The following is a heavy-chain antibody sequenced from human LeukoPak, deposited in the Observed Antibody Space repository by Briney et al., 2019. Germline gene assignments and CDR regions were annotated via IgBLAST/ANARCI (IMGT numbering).Heavy chain of an antibody. CDR1: GGSISSYY. Sequence: SETLSLXCTVSGGSISSYYWSWIRQPPGKGLEWIGYIYYSGSTNYNPSLKSRVTISVDTSKNQFSLKLSSVTAADTAVYYCARAYSSSANWFDPWGQGTLVTVSS. V-gene: IGHV4-59*01. CDR3: ARAYSSSANWFDP. D-gene: IGHD6-6*01. J-gene: IGHJ5*02. CDR2: IYYSGST.